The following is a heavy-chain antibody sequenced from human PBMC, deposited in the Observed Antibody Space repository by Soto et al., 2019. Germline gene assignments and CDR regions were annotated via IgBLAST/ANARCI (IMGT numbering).Heavy chain of an antibody. CDR1: GFTVSSYL. V-gene: IGHV3-74*01. CDR2: INSDGSST. Sequence: EVQLVASGGGLVQPGGSLRLSCAASGFTVSSYLMHWVRQAPGKGLVWVSRINSDGSSTSFADSVKGRFTISRDNAKNKLYLQMNSLRAEDTAVYYCARVNYGDYGGVYDYWGQGTLVTVSS. D-gene: IGHD4-17*01. J-gene: IGHJ4*02. CDR3: ARVNYGDYGGVYDY.